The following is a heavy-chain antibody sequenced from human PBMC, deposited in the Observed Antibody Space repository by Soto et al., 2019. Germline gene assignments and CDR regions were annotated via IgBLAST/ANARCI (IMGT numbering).Heavy chain of an antibody. CDR2: FDPEDGET. CDR1: GYTLTELS. J-gene: IGHJ5*02. CDR3: ATSPGYCSGGSCYSKMT. V-gene: IGHV1-24*01. D-gene: IGHD2-15*01. Sequence: ASVKVSCKVSGYTLTELSMHLVRQAPGKGFEWMGGFDPEDGETIYAQKFQGRVTMTEDTSTDTAYMELSSLRSEDTAVYFCATSPGYCSGGSCYSKMTWGQGTLVTVSS.